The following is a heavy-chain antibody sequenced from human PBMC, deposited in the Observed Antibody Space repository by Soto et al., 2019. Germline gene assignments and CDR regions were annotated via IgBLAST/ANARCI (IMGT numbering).Heavy chain of an antibody. D-gene: IGHD1-7*01. Sequence: QVQLQESGPGLVKPSQTLSLTCTVSGGSISSGGYYWSWIRQHPGKGLEWIGYIYYSGSTYYNPSLRSRVTISVDTSKNQLYLKLSSVTAADTAVYYCARGGPNWNFPLLYGMDVWGQGTTVTVSS. V-gene: IGHV4-31*03. CDR3: ARGGPNWNFPLLYGMDV. J-gene: IGHJ6*02. CDR1: GGSISSGGYY. CDR2: IYYSGST.